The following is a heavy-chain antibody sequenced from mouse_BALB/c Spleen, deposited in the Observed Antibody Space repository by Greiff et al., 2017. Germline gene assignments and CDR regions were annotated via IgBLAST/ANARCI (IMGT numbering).Heavy chain of an antibody. V-gene: IGHV1-82*01. Sequence: VQLVESGPELVKPGASVKISCKASGYAFSSSWMNWVKQRPGQGLEWIGRIYPGDGDTNYNGKFKGKATLTADKSSSTAYMQLSSLTSVDSAVYFCARKYYYAMDYWGQGTSVTVSS. CDR1: GYAFSSSW. CDR2: IYPGDGDT. J-gene: IGHJ4*01. CDR3: ARKYYYAMDY.